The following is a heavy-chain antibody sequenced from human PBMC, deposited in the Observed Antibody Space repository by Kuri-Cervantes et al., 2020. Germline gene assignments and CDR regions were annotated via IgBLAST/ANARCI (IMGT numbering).Heavy chain of an antibody. CDR2: ISSSGSTI. V-gene: IGHV3-11*01. J-gene: IGHJ4*02. Sequence: GESLKISCAASEFTFSDYYMSWIRQAPGKGLEWVSYISSSGSTIYYADSVKGRFTISRDNAKNSLYLQMNSPRAEDTAVYYCAKLRGGGTVVTPFDYWGQGTLVTVSS. D-gene: IGHD4-23*01. CDR3: AKLRGGGTVVTPFDY. CDR1: EFTFSDYY.